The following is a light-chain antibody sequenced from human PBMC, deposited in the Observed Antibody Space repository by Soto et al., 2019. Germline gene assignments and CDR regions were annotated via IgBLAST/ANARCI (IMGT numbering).Light chain of an antibody. Sequence: DTQMTQSPSSLSASVGDRVTITCRASQDINNYLNWYQQKPGKAPKLLIYDASNLETGVPSRFSGSGSGTDFTFTISSLQPEDIATYYCQQYESLITFGGGTKVEIK. CDR3: QQYESLIT. CDR1: QDINNY. J-gene: IGKJ4*01. V-gene: IGKV1-33*01. CDR2: DAS.